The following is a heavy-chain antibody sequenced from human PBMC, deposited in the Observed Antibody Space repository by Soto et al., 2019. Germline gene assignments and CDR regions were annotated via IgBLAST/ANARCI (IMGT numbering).Heavy chain of an antibody. CDR1: GFTFNTYA. J-gene: IGHJ5*02. V-gene: IGHV3-30-3*01. Sequence: QVPLVESGGGVVQPGRSLRLSCAASGFTFNTYAMHWVRQAPGKGLEWVAVISYDGSNKYYADSVKGRFTISRDNSKNTLYLQMSSLRAEDTAVYYCARRYKDGRRDCISTSCLFDPWGQGTLVTVSS. CDR3: ARRYKDGRRDCISTSCLFDP. D-gene: IGHD2-2*01. CDR2: ISYDGSNK.